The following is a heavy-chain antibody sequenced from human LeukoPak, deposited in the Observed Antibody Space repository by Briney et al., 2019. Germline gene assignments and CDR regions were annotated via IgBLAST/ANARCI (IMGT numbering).Heavy chain of an antibody. V-gene: IGHV3-30*04. Sequence: GGSLRLSCAASGFTFSTYVMHWVRQAPGKGLEWVALISYDGSNQYYADSVKGRFTISRDISKSTLYLQLNSLRPEDTAVYYCAMRAVAGSHFNYFDYWGQGTLVTVSS. CDR2: ISYDGSNQ. J-gene: IGHJ4*02. CDR1: GFTFSTYV. CDR3: AMRAVAGSHFNYFDY. D-gene: IGHD6-19*01.